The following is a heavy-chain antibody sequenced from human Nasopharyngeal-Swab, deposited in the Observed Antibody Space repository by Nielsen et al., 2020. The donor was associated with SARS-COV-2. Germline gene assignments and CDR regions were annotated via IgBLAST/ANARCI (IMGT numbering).Heavy chain of an antibody. CDR1: GFTFSSYG. V-gene: IGHV3-33*01. J-gene: IGHJ3*02. Sequence: GGSLRLSCAASGFTFSSYGMHWVRQAPGKGLEWAAVIWYDGSNKYYADSVKGRFTISRDNSKNTLYLQMNSLRAEDTAVYYCARDMVLLPYSGSYPDAFDIWGQGTMVTVSS. D-gene: IGHD1-26*01. CDR3: ARDMVLLPYSGSYPDAFDI. CDR2: IWYDGSNK.